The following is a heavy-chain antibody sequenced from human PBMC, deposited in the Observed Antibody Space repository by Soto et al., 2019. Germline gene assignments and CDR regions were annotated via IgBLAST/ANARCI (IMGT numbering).Heavy chain of an antibody. D-gene: IGHD3-3*01. J-gene: IGHJ6*02. V-gene: IGHV1-69*13. CDR3: ARVITIFGVVHYYGMDV. CDR2: IIPIFGTA. Sequence: GASVKVSCKTSGGTFSSYAISWVRQAPGQGLEWMGGIIPIFGTANYAQKFQGRVTITADESTSTAYMELSSLRSEDTAEYYCARVITIFGVVHYYGMDVWGQGTTVTVSS. CDR1: GGTFSSYA.